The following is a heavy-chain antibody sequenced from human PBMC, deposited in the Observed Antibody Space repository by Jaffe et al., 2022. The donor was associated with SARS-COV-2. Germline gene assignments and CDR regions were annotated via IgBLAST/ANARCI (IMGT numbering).Heavy chain of an antibody. J-gene: IGHJ4*02. CDR3: AKAHGSGSYYPFDY. Sequence: EVQLVESGGGLVQPGRSLRLSCAASGFTFDDYAMHWVRQAPGKGLEWVSGISWNSGSIGYADSVKGRFTISRDNAKNSLYLQMNSLRAEDTALYYCAKAHGSGSYYPFDYWGQGTLVTVSS. CDR1: GFTFDDYA. D-gene: IGHD3-10*01. V-gene: IGHV3-9*01. CDR2: ISWNSGSI.